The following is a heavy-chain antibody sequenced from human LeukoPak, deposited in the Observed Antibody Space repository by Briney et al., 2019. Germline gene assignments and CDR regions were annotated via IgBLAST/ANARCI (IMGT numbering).Heavy chain of an antibody. CDR2: MNPNSGNT. J-gene: IGHJ3*02. Sequence: ASVKVSCKASGYTFTSYDINWVRQATGQGLEWMGWMNPNSGNTGYAQKFQGRVTMTRNTSISTAYMELSSLRSEDTAVYYCARNGRDFWSGYSSDAFDIWGQGTMVTVSS. CDR3: ARNGRDFWSGYSSDAFDI. V-gene: IGHV1-8*01. D-gene: IGHD3-3*01. CDR1: GYTFTSYD.